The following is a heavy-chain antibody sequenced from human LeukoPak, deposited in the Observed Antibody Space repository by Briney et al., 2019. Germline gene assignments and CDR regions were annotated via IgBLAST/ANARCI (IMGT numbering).Heavy chain of an antibody. D-gene: IGHD6-13*01. CDR2: IYYSGST. CDR3: ARERDSSSWPANWFDP. CDR1: GGSISSYY. J-gene: IGHJ5*02. V-gene: IGHV4-59*01. Sequence: SETLSLTCTVSGGSISSYYWSWIRQPPGKGLEWIGYIYYSGSTNYNPSLKSRVTISVDTSKNQFSLKLSSATAADTAVYYCARERDSSSWPANWFDPWGQGTLVTVSS.